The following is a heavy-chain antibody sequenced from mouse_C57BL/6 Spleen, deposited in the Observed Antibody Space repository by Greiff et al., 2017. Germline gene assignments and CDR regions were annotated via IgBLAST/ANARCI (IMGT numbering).Heavy chain of an antibody. CDR3: ARCLITTVGATGAMDY. Sequence: EVQGVESGGGLVKPGGSLKLSCAASGFTFSDYGMHWVRQAPEKGLEWVAYISSGSSTIYYADTVKGRFTISRDNAKNTLFLQMTSLRSEDTAMYDCARCLITTVGATGAMDYWGQGTSVTVSS. D-gene: IGHD1-1*01. CDR1: GFTFSDYG. V-gene: IGHV5-17*01. J-gene: IGHJ4*01. CDR2: ISSGSSTI.